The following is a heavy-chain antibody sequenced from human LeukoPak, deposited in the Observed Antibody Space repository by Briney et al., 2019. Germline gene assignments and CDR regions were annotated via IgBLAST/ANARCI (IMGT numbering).Heavy chain of an antibody. V-gene: IGHV4-39*01. CDR2: IYYSGST. Sequence: PSETLSLTCTVSGGSISSSSYYWGWIRQPPGKGLEWIGSIYYSGSTYYNPSLKSRVTISVDTSKNQFSLKLSSVTAADTAVYYCARIPGYSSGWYPPFDYWGQGTLVTVSS. CDR1: GGSISSSSYY. CDR3: ARIPGYSSGWYPPFDY. J-gene: IGHJ4*02. D-gene: IGHD6-19*01.